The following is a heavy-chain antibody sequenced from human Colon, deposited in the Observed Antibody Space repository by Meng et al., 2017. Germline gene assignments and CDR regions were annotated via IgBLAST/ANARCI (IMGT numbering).Heavy chain of an antibody. D-gene: IGHD2-2*01. CDR2: ISRSSPSM. V-gene: IGHV3-21*06. CDR1: GYTSSRCN. Sequence: EVQLVESGGGVVKPGGSLRRSCAASGYTSSRCNMNWFRQAPGKELAWVSSISRSSPSMYYADSVKGRFIISRDDDQNSLDLRMNSLRADDTAVYYCVGDSTSWDQFDLWGQGTLVTVSS. J-gene: IGHJ4*02. CDR3: VGDSTSWDQFDL.